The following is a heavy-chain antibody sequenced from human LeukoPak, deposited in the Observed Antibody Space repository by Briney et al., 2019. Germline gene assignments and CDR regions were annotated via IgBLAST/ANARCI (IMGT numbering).Heavy chain of an antibody. J-gene: IGHJ4*02. CDR3: ARDPLAAGDY. CDR1: GFNFSSYA. CDR2: ISSSGSTI. Sequence: GGSLRLSCAASGFNFSSYAMSWVRQAPGKGLEWVSYISSSGSTIYYADSVKGRFTISRDNAKNSLYLQMNSLRAEDTAVYYCARDPLAAGDYWGQGTLVTVSS. D-gene: IGHD6-19*01. V-gene: IGHV3-11*01.